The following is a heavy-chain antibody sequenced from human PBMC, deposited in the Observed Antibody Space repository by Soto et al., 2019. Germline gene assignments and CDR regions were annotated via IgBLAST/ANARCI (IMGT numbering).Heavy chain of an antibody. D-gene: IGHD6-6*01. CDR1: GGTFSSYA. CDR2: IIPIFGTA. CDR3: ARWLKYSSSLDC. V-gene: IGHV1-69*13. J-gene: IGHJ4*02. Sequence: GASVKVSCKASGGTFSSYAISWVRQAPGQGLEWMGGIIPIFGTANYAQKFQGRVTITADESTSTAYMELSSLRSEDTAVYYCARWLKYSSSLDCWGQGTLVTVSS.